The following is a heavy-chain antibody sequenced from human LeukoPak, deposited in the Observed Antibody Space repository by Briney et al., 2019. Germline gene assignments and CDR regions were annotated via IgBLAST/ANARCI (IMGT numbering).Heavy chain of an antibody. D-gene: IGHD3/OR15-3a*01. J-gene: IGHJ4*02. Sequence: LSLTCAVYGGSFSGYYWSWVRLPPGEGLEWVSAITANGGGTYYADSVKGRFTISRDNSKNTLYLQMNYLRAEDTAVYYCGRKVTDGPIDDWGQGSLVTVSS. V-gene: IGHV3-23*01. CDR1: GGSFSGYY. CDR2: ITANGGGT. CDR3: GRKVTDGPIDD.